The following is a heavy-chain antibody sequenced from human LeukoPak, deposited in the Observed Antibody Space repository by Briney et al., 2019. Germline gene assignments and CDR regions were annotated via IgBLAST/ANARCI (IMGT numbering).Heavy chain of an antibody. Sequence: PGGSLRLSCAASGFTFSSYWMSWVRQAPGKGLEWVANIKQDGSEKYYVDSVKGRFTISRDDAKNSLYLQMNSLRAEDTAVYYCAIYSSGWSPLVFWGQGTTVTVSS. V-gene: IGHV3-7*01. CDR2: IKQDGSEK. CDR1: GFTFSSYW. D-gene: IGHD6-19*01. J-gene: IGHJ6*02. CDR3: AIYSSGWSPLVF.